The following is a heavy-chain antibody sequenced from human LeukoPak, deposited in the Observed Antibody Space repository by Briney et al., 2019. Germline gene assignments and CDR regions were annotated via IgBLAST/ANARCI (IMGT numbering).Heavy chain of an antibody. CDR3: ATGTPSTYHFWSVADY. CDR2: FDPEDGET. Sequence: GASVKVSCKVSGYTLTELSMHWVRQAPGKGLEWMGGFDPEDGETIYAQKFQGRVTMTEDTSTDTAYMELSSLRSEDTAVYYCATGTPSTYHFWSVADYWGQGTLVTVSS. J-gene: IGHJ4*02. CDR1: GYTLTELS. D-gene: IGHD3-3*01. V-gene: IGHV1-24*01.